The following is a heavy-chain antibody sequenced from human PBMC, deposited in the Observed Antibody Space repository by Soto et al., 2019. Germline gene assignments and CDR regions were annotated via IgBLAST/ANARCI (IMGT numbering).Heavy chain of an antibody. CDR1: GFTFSSYS. CDR3: ARGPTDYYGSGDNWFDP. V-gene: IGHV3-21*01. J-gene: IGHJ5*02. Sequence: EVQLVESGGGLVKPGGSLRLSCAASGFTFSSYSMNWVRQAPGKGLEWVSSISSSSSYIYYADSVKGRFTISRDNAKNSLYLQMNSLRAEDTAVYYCARGPTDYYGSGDNWFDPWGQGTLVTVSS. D-gene: IGHD3-10*01. CDR2: ISSSSSYI.